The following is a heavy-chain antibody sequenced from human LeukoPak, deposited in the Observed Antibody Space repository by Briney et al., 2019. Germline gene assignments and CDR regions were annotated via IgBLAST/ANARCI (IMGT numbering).Heavy chain of an antibody. Sequence: ASVKVSCKASGYTFTSYGISWVRQAPGQGLEWMGWISAYNGNTNFAQKLQGRVTMTTDTSTSTAYMDLRGLRSDDTAVYYCARDQAATNTQVRFCLDWGQGTLVTVSS. J-gene: IGHJ4*02. V-gene: IGHV1-18*01. D-gene: IGHD3-9*01. CDR2: ISAYNGNT. CDR3: ARDQAATNTQVRFCLD. CDR1: GYTFTSYG.